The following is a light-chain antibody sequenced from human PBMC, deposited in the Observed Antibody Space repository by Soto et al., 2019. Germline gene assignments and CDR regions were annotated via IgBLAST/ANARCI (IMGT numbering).Light chain of an antibody. CDR1: QTVGNN. Sequence: EIVLTQSPATLSVSPGERSTLSCGASQTVGNNLACYQQKPGQAPRLLIYGASTRATGIPARFSGSGSGTEYTLTITSLQSEDFVVYYCQQYDNWPPINFGQGTRLEIK. CDR3: QQYDNWPPIN. CDR2: GAS. V-gene: IGKV3-15*01. J-gene: IGKJ5*01.